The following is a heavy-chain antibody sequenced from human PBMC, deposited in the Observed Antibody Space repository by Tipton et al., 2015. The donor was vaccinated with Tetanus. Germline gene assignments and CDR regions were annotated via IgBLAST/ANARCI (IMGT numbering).Heavy chain of an antibody. CDR2: INSGST. J-gene: IGHJ3*02. CDR3: ARDELFFSGGEDHTAFDI. Sequence: TLSLTCTVSGDSISSYYWNWIRQSPVKGLEWIGYINSGSTHYNPSLKSRVTISVDTSKNQFSLKLTSVTTADTAVYFCARDELFFSGGEDHTAFDIRGQGTLVTVSS. D-gene: IGHD3-10*01. V-gene: IGHV4-59*01. CDR1: GDSISSYY.